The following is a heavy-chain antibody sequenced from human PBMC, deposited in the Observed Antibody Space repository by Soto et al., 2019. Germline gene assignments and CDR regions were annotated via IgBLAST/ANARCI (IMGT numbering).Heavy chain of an antibody. CDR3: AGTSCSSTTCPTTY. CDR1: GYTFTGYY. J-gene: IGHJ4*02. V-gene: IGHV1-2*02. CDR2: INPHSGGT. Sequence: ASVKVSCKASGYTFTGYYIYWVRQAPGQGLEWMGWINPHSGGTDSSQKFQGRVTMTRDTSISTAYMELSRLRSDDTAVYYCAGTSCSSTTCPTTYWGQGTLVTVSS. D-gene: IGHD2-2*01.